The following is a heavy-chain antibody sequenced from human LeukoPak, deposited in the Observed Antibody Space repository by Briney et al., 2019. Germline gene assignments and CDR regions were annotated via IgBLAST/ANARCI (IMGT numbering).Heavy chain of an antibody. CDR1: GGSISSSSYY. CDR3: ARGHCSSTSCHPYYGMDV. CDR2: IYYSGST. J-gene: IGHJ6*02. Sequence: SETLSLTCTVSGGSISSSSYYWGWIRQPPGKGLEWIGSIYYSGSTNYNPSLKSRVTISVDTSKNQFSLKLSSVTAADTAVYYCARGHCSSTSCHPYYGMDVWGQGTTVTLSS. V-gene: IGHV4-39*07. D-gene: IGHD2-2*01.